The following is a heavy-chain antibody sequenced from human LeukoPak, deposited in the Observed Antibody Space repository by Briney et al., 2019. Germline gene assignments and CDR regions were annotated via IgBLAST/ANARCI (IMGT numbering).Heavy chain of an antibody. D-gene: IGHD3-16*02. V-gene: IGHV4-34*01. CDR1: GGSFSGYY. J-gene: IGHJ6*03. Sequence: SETLSLTCAVYGGSFSGYYWSWIRQPPGKGLEWIGEINHSGSTNYNPSLKSRVTISVDTSKNQFSLKLSSVTAADTAVYYCARDGRDYVWGSYRKNYYYYMDVWGKGTTVTVSS. CDR3: ARDGRDYVWGSYRKNYYYYMDV. CDR2: INHSGST.